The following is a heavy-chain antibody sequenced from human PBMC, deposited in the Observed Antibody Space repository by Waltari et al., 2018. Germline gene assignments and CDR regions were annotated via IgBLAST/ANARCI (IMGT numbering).Heavy chain of an antibody. CDR3: ARAKVQWVRGVIMPNAPLDY. CDR1: GGTFSSYA. D-gene: IGHD3-10*01. V-gene: IGHV1-69*01. J-gene: IGHJ4*02. CDR2: VIPSLGTA. Sequence: QVQLVQSGAEVKKPGSSVKVSCKASGGTFSSYAISWVRQAPGQGLEWMGGVIPSLGTANYAPKFQGRVTITADESTSTAYRELSSVTAADRAVYYCARAKVQWVRGVIMPNAPLDYWGQGTLVTVSS.